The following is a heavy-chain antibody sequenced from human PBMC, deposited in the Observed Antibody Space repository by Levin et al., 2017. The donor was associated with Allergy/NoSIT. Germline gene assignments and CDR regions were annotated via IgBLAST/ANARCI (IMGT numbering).Heavy chain of an antibody. Sequence: GESLKISCAASGFTFSDYYMSWIRQAPGKGLEWVSYISSSSSYTNYADSVKGRFTISRDNAKNSLYLQMNSLRAEDTAVYYCARGCSSTSCLDYWGQGTLVTVSS. CDR3: ARGCSSTSCLDY. D-gene: IGHD2-2*01. J-gene: IGHJ4*02. CDR1: GFTFSDYY. V-gene: IGHV3-11*05. CDR2: ISSSSSYT.